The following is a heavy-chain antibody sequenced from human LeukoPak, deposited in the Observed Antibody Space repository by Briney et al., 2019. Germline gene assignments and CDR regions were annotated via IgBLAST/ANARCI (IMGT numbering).Heavy chain of an antibody. D-gene: IGHD2-15*01. CDR2: ISWNSGSI. V-gene: IGHV3-9*01. CDR3: AKDAAGDSGGVFDY. CDR1: GFTFDDYA. J-gene: IGHJ4*02. Sequence: GGSLRLSCAASGFTFDDYAMHWVRQAPGKGLEWVSGISWNSGSIGYADSVKGRFTISRDNAKNSLYLQMNSLRAEDTALYYCAKDAAGDSGGVFDYWGQGTLVTVSS.